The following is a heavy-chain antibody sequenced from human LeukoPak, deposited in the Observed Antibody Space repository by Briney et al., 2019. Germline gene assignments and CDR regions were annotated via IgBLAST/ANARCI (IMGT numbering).Heavy chain of an antibody. CDR2: MKQDGSEI. CDR1: GFTFLSDYY. D-gene: IGHD5/OR15-5a*01. CDR3: ARDKVSGPTLLDY. Sequence: GGSLRLSCAASGFTFLSDYYMSWIRQVPGKGLEWVANMKQDGSEIYYVDSVKSRFAISRDNAKNSLFLQMNSLRVDDTAVYYCARDKVSGPTLLDYWGQGTLVTVSS. J-gene: IGHJ4*02. V-gene: IGHV3-7*01.